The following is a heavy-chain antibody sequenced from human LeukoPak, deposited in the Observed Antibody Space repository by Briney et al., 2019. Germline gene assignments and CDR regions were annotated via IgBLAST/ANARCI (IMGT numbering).Heavy chain of an antibody. CDR3: ARGRRWMATTRPRGYYFDY. D-gene: IGHD5-24*01. V-gene: IGHV1-8*01. Sequence: ASVKVSCTASGYTFTSYDINWVRQATGQGLEWMGWMHPNSGNTGYAQKFQGRVTMTRNTSISTVYMELSSLRSEDTAVYYCARGRRWMATTRPRGYYFDYWGQGTLVTVSS. J-gene: IGHJ4*02. CDR1: GYTFTSYD. CDR2: MHPNSGNT.